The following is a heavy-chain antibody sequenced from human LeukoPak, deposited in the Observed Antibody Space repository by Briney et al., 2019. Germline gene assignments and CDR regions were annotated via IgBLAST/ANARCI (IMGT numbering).Heavy chain of an antibody. CDR1: GFAFRDYW. D-gene: IGHD7-27*01. CDR2: INLGGSVI. J-gene: IGHJ4*02. Sequence: GGSLRLSCAASGFAFRDYWMNWVRQAPGKGLEWVANINLGGSVISYVDSVKGRCTASRDNAENSLSLQMNSLRAEDTAVYYSAAWGLHNYWVQGTLVTVSS. V-gene: IGHV3-7*01. CDR3: AAWGLHNY.